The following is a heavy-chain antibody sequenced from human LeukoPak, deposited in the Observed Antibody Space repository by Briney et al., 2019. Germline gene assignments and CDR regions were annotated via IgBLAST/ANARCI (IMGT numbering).Heavy chain of an antibody. D-gene: IGHD3-22*01. J-gene: IGHJ4*02. CDR1: GFTFSSYA. Sequence: PGGSLRLSCAASGFTFSSYAMHWVRQAPGKGLEWVAVISYDGSNKYYADSVKGRFTISRDNSKNTLYLQMNSLRAEDTAVYYCARDYGSGYPNFDYWGQGTLVTVSS. CDR2: ISYDGSNK. CDR3: ARDYGSGYPNFDY. V-gene: IGHV3-30-3*01.